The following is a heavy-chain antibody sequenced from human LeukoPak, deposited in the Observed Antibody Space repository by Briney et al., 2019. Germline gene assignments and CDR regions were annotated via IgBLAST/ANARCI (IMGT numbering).Heavy chain of an antibody. CDR2: ISYDGSNK. CDR1: GFTFSSYG. J-gene: IGHJ4*02. V-gene: IGHV3-30*18. CDR3: AKVAVQGPLDY. Sequence: GGSLRLSCAASGFTFSSYGMHWVRQAPGKGLEWVAVISYDGSNKYYADSVKGRFTISRDNSKNTLYLQMNSLRAEDTAVYYCAKVAVQGPLDYWGQGTLVTVSS.